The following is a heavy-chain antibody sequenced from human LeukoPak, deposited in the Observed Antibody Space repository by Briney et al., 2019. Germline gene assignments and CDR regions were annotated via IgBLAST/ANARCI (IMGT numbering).Heavy chain of an antibody. V-gene: IGHV3-21*01. CDR1: GFIFSGYS. CDR2: ISSGDSYT. CDR3: ARGHHLPTVTPYFFDY. D-gene: IGHD4-17*01. J-gene: IGHJ4*02. Sequence: PGGSLRLSCAASGFIFSGYSVNCVRQAPGKGLEWVSSISSGDSYTYFADSVKGRFTISRDNAKNLVYLQMNSLRAEDTAVYYCARGHHLPTVTPYFFDYWGQGTLVTVSS.